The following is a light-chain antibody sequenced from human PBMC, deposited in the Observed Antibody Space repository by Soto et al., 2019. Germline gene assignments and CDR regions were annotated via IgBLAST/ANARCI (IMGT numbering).Light chain of an antibody. CDR1: QVVSSSY. CDR3: QQYGSSPMYT. Sequence: EIVLTQSPGTLSFSPGERATLSCRASQVVSSSYLAWYQQKPGQAPRLLIYGASSRATGVPDRFNGSGSGTDFTLTISILEPEDFAVYFCQQYGSSPMYTFGQGTTLAIK. J-gene: IGKJ2*01. V-gene: IGKV3-20*01. CDR2: GAS.